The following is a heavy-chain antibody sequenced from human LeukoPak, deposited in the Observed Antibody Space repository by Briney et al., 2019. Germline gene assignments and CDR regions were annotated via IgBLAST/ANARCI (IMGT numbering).Heavy chain of an antibody. CDR3: ARGNPYYYYGMDV. J-gene: IGHJ6*02. V-gene: IGHV3-66*01. CDR2: IYSGGST. D-gene: IGHD4-23*01. Sequence: GGSLRLSCAASGFTVSSNYMSWVRQAPGKGLEWVSVIYSGGSTYYADSVKGRFTISRDNSKNTLYLQMSSLRAEDTAVYYCARGNPYYYYGMDVWGQGTTVTVSS. CDR1: GFTVSSNY.